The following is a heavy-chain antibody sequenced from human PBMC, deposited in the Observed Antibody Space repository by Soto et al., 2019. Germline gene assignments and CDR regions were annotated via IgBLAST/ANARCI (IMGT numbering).Heavy chain of an antibody. D-gene: IGHD6-25*01. CDR1: GFTFSDYY. V-gene: IGHV3-11*01. CDR2: ISDSGSTI. J-gene: IGHJ5*02. CDR3: ARGGSGWTRGGWLGP. Sequence: VQSGGGLVKPGGSLTLSCKASGFTFSDYYMIWVRQTPGKGLEWLSYISDSGSTIYYADSVRARFTIFRENAANSVYLQLDGLTDGDTAFYYCARGGSGWTRGGWLGPWGQGSLVTVSS.